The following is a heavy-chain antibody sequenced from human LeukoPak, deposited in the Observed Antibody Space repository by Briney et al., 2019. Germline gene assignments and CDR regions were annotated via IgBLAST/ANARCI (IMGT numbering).Heavy chain of an antibody. CDR3: ARDKVVINSYGIIGY. Sequence: GGSLRLSCAASGFTFSTYAMHWVRQAPGKGLEWVAPISSDGSNKNYADSVKGRFTISRDNSKKTVYLQMNSLRTEDTAVYYCARDKVVINSYGIIGYWGQGTLVTVSS. CDR2: ISSDGSNK. J-gene: IGHJ4*02. D-gene: IGHD5-18*01. V-gene: IGHV3-30*03. CDR1: GFTFSTYA.